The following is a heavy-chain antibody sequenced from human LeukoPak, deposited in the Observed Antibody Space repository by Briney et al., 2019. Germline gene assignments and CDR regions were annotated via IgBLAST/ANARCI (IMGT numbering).Heavy chain of an antibody. CDR3: ATSTVGYSSSWGAFDI. J-gene: IGHJ3*02. CDR1: GVFISSGGYY. Sequence: SETLSLTCTVSGVFISSGGYYWSWSRQHPGNGLEWIGYIYYSGSTYYNPSLKSRVTISVDTSKNQFSLKLSSVTAADTAVYYCATSTVGYSSSWGAFDIWGQGTMVTVSS. CDR2: IYYSGST. D-gene: IGHD6-13*01. V-gene: IGHV4-31*03.